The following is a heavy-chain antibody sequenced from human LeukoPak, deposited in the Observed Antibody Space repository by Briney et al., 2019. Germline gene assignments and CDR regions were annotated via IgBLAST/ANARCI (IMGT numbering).Heavy chain of an antibody. D-gene: IGHD4-11*01. J-gene: IGHJ4*02. Sequence: PGGSLRLSCAASGFTFSSYAMSWVRQAPGKGLEWVGFIRSKAYGGTTEYAASVKGRFTISRDDSKSIAYLQMNSLKTEDTAVYYCTRMNDYSNVEFDYWGQGTLVTVSS. CDR1: GFTFSSYA. CDR3: TRMNDYSNVEFDY. CDR2: IRSKAYGGTT. V-gene: IGHV3-49*04.